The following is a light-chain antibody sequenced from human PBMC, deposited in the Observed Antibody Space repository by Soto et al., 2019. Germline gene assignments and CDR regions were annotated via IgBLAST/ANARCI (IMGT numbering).Light chain of an antibody. CDR2: TVS. V-gene: IGKV2-40*01. J-gene: IGKJ4*01. CDR3: MQRIEFPLT. Sequence: DIVMTQTPPSLPVTPGEPASISCRSSQSLLDSDDGNTYLDWYLQKPGQSPQLLIYTVSYRASGVPDRFSGSGSGTDFTLKISRVEAEDVGVYYCMQRIEFPLTVGGGTKVDIK. CDR1: QSLLDSDDGNTY.